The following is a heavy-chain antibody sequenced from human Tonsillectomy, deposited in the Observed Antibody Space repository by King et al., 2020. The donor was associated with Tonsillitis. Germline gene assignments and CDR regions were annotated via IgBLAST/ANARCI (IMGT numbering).Heavy chain of an antibody. V-gene: IGHV4-59*01. CDR3: ARSDLFGDSNDPYYYMDV. J-gene: IGHJ6*03. CDR1: GGSLSSFY. D-gene: IGHD2-21*02. CDR2: IYYIGST. Sequence: VQLQESGPGLVKPSETLSLTCTVSGGSLSSFYWNWIRQPPGKGLEWIGYIYYIGSTNYNPSLKSRVTISVDTSKNQFSLKLSSVTAADTAMYFCARSDLFGDSNDPYYYMDVWGNGTTVTVSS.